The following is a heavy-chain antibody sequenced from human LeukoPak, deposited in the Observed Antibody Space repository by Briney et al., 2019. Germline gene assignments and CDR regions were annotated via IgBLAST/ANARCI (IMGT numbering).Heavy chain of an antibody. D-gene: IGHD4-17*01. J-gene: IGHJ4*02. CDR1: DDSLISGTYY. CDR3: ARATTATTGFGYFDS. V-gene: IGHV4-31*03. CDR2: IHFTGST. Sequence: TLSLTCTVPDDSLISGTYYWNWIRQYPGKGLEWVGYIHFTGSTDYSSSLKSRGTISVDKSKNHFSLNVNSVTAADTAAYYCARATTATTGFGYFDSWGQGALVTVSS.